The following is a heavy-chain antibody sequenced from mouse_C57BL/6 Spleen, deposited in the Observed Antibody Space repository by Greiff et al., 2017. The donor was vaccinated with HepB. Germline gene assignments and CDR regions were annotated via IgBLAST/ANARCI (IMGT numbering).Heavy chain of an antibody. D-gene: IGHD2-3*01. CDR2: IYIGNGYT. CDR1: GYTFTSYG. V-gene: IGHV1-58*01. Sequence: EVQGVESGAELVRPGSSVKMSCKTSGYTFTSYGINWVKQRPGQGLEWIGYIYIGNGYTEYNEKFKGKATLTSDTSSSTAYMQLSSLTSEDSAIYFCARRPYDGYYAAMDYWGQGTSVTVSS. J-gene: IGHJ4*01. CDR3: ARRPYDGYYAAMDY.